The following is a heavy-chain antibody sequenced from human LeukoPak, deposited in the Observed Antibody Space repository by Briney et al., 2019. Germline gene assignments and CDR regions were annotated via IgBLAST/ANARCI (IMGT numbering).Heavy chain of an antibody. V-gene: IGHV3-33*01. Sequence: GGSLRLSCAASGFTFSSYGMHWVRQAPGKGLEWVAVIWYDGSNKYYADSVKGRFTISRDNSKNTLYLQMNSPRAEDTAVYYCARERADILTGYYSGAFDIWGQGTMVTVSS. CDR2: IWYDGSNK. CDR1: GFTFSSYG. CDR3: ARERADILTGYYSGAFDI. D-gene: IGHD3-9*01. J-gene: IGHJ3*02.